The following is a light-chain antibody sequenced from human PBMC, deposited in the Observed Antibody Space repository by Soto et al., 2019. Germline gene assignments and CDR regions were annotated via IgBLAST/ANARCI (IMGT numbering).Light chain of an antibody. Sequence: DIQLTQSPTTLSASVGDRVTITCRASQSITNWLAWYQQKPGKAPKVLIHMASSLKSGVPSRFSGSGSGTEFTLTITSLQPDDSATYYCQQYKSLSPLSFGGGTKVEI. V-gene: IGKV1-5*03. CDR3: QQYKSLSPLS. CDR1: QSITNW. J-gene: IGKJ4*01. CDR2: MAS.